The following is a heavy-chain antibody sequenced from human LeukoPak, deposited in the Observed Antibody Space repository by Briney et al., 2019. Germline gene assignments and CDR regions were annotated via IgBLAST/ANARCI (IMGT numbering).Heavy chain of an antibody. V-gene: IGHV3-23*01. CDR2: ITGSGGST. CDR3: AKDRPGAILWFDI. J-gene: IGHJ3*02. D-gene: IGHD3-10*01. CDR1: GFTFSSYG. Sequence: GGSLRLSCEASGFTFSSYGMSWVRQALGKGLEWVSGITGSGGSTYYADSVEGRFTISRDNSKNTLYLQMNSLRAEDTAVYYCAKDRPGAILWFDIWGQGTMVTVSS.